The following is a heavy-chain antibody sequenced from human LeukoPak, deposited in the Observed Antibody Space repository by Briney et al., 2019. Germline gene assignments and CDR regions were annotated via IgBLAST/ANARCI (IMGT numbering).Heavy chain of an antibody. J-gene: IGHJ5*02. CDR2: ISAYNGNT. D-gene: IGHD2-2*02. V-gene: IGHV1-18*01. CDR3: ARVLEAGYQLPYGWFDP. Sequence: ASVKVSCKASGYIFATYSISWVRQAPGQGLEWMGWISAYNGNTNYAENLQDRVTMTTDTSTTTAYMELRSLRFDDTAVYYCARVLEAGYQLPYGWFDPWGQGTLVTVSS. CDR1: GYIFATYS.